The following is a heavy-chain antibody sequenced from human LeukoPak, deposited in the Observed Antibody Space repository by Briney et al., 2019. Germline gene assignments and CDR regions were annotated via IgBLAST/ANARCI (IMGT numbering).Heavy chain of an antibody. J-gene: IGHJ5*02. CDR2: ISYSGST. V-gene: IGHV4-59*08. Sequence: SETLSLTCTVSGGSISNYYWSWIRQPPGKGLEWIGYISYSGSTNYNPSLKSRVTISVDTSKNHFSLKLSSVTAADTAVYYCARQYSSNWQWFDPWGQGTLVTVSS. D-gene: IGHD6-13*01. CDR1: GGSISNYY. CDR3: ARQYSSNWQWFDP.